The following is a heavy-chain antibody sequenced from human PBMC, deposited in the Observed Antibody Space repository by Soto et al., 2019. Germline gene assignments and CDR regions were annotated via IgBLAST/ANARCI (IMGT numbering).Heavy chain of an antibody. CDR2: IYYSGST. CDR3: ARDRGGIIVLPAAGDNSYSGMDV. D-gene: IGHD2-2*01. Sequence: SETLSLTCTVSGGSISSGDYYWSWIRQPPGEGLEWIGYIYYSGSTYYNPSLNSRLTISVDTSKNRFSLKLSSVTAADTAVYYCARDRGGIIVLPAAGDNSYSGMDVWGQGATVTVSS. V-gene: IGHV4-30-4*01. J-gene: IGHJ6*02. CDR1: GGSISSGDYY.